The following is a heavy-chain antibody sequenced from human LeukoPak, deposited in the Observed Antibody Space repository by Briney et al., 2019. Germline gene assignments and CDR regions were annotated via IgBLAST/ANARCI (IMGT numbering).Heavy chain of an antibody. CDR2: ISAYNGNT. CDR1: GYTFTSYG. D-gene: IGHD3-16*02. CDR3: ARDRRFGLGELSLYEFDY. J-gene: IGHJ4*02. V-gene: IGHV1-18*04. Sequence: VKVSCKASGYTFTSYGISWVRQAPGQGLEWMGWISAYNGNTNYAQKLQGRVTMTTDTSTSTAYMELRSLRSDDTAVYYCARDRRFGLGELSLYEFDYWGQGTLVTVSS.